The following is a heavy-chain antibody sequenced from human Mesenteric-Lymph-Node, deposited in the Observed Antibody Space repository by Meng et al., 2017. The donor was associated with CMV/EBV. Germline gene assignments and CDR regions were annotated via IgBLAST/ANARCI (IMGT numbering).Heavy chain of an antibody. Sequence: SVKVSCKASGGTFSSYAISWVRQAPGQGLEWMGGIIPIFGTANYAQKFQGRVTITTDESTSTAYMELSSLRSEDTAVYYCARGLYGGNSENYWGQGTLVTVSS. D-gene: IGHD4-23*01. V-gene: IGHV1-69*05. CDR3: ARGLYGGNSENY. CDR1: GGTFSSYA. CDR2: IIPIFGTA. J-gene: IGHJ4*02.